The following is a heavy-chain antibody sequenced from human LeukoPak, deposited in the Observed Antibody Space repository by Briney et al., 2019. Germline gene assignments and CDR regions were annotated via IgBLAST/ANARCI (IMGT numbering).Heavy chain of an antibody. D-gene: IGHD3-9*01. J-gene: IGHJ4*02. CDR3: ARDRNILTGHIPFDY. V-gene: IGHV1-18*01. Sequence: ASVKVSCKASGYTFTSYGISWVRQAPGQGLEWMGWIGAYNGNTNYAQKLQGRVTMTTDTSTSTAYMELRSLRSDDTAVYYCARDRNILTGHIPFDYWGQGTLVTVSS. CDR1: GYTFTSYG. CDR2: IGAYNGNT.